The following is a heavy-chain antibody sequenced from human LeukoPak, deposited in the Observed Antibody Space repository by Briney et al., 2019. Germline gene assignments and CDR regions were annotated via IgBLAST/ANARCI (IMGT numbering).Heavy chain of an antibody. V-gene: IGHV3-7*01. J-gene: IGHJ4*02. D-gene: IGHD1-26*01. CDR1: GFTFSSYW. Sequence: PGGSLRLSCAASGFTFSSYWMSWVRQAPGKGLDWVANIKQDGSEKYYVDSVKGRFTISRDNAKNSLYLQMNSLRAEDTAVYYCARDRWIYSGSYSEFFDYWGQGTLVTVSS. CDR2: IKQDGSEK. CDR3: ARDRWIYSGSYSEFFDY.